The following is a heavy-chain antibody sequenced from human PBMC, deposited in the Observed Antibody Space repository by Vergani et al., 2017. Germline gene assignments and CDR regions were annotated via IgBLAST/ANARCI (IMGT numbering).Heavy chain of an antibody. D-gene: IGHD3-10*01. V-gene: IGHV4-59*08. Sequence: QVQLQESGPGMVKPSATLSLTCTVSGGSISSYYWSWIRQPPGKGLEWIGYIYYIGSTHYNPSLKSRVTISVDTSNNQFSLKLSSVTAADTAVYYCARQGLSKYYYGSGSLGLDAFDIWGQGTMVTVSS. CDR1: GGSISSYY. CDR3: ARQGLSKYYYGSGSLGLDAFDI. J-gene: IGHJ3*02. CDR2: IYYIGST.